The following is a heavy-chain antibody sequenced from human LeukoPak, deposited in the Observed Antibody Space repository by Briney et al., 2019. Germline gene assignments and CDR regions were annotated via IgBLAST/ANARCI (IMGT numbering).Heavy chain of an antibody. CDR1: GGSFSGYY. V-gene: IGHV4-34*01. CDR2: INHSGST. CDR3: ARRSGSPYYYYYYMDV. D-gene: IGHD1-26*01. J-gene: IGHJ6*03. Sequence: SETLSLTCAVYGGSFSGYYWSWIRQPPGKGLEWTGEINHSGSTNYNPSLKSRVTISVDTSKNQFSLKLSSVTAADTAVYFCARRSGSPYYYYYYMDVWGRGTTVTISS.